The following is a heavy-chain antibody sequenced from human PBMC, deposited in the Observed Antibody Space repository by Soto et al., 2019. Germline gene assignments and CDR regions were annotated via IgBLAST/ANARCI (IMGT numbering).Heavy chain of an antibody. Sequence: QVHLVQSGAEVKKPGASVKVSCKASGYSFTGYYIHWVRQAPGLGLEWMGWINPNSGGTNFAQRFQARVTLTRDSSISTAYMELSGLGSDDTPVYLCARESHSHDSSAPYFWGQGTLVSVSS. CDR2: INPNSGGT. CDR1: GYSFTGYY. D-gene: IGHD3-22*01. CDR3: ARESHSHDSSAPYF. V-gene: IGHV1-2*02. J-gene: IGHJ4*02.